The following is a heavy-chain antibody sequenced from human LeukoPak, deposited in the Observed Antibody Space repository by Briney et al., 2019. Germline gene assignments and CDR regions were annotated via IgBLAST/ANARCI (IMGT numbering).Heavy chain of an antibody. CDR1: GGTFSSYA. CDR3: ARYSSGYSYGYYFDY. Sequence: GASVKVSCKASGGTFSSYAISWVRQAPGQGLEWMGGIIPIFGTANYAQKFQGRVTITADESTSTAYMELSSLRSEDTAVYYCARYSSGYSYGYYFDYWGQGTLVTVSS. V-gene: IGHV1-69*13. CDR2: IIPIFGTA. J-gene: IGHJ4*02. D-gene: IGHD5-18*01.